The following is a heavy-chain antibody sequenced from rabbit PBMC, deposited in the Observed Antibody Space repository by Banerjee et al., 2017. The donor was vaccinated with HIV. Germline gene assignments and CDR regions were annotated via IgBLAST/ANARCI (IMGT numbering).Heavy chain of an antibody. V-gene: IGHV1S45*01. CDR3: VRVVAGVYFNL. D-gene: IGHD4-1*01. CDR1: GFTLSSYW. CDR2: IYTGDGRT. J-gene: IGHJ4*01. Sequence: QERLEESGGDLVKPEGSLTLTCTASGFTLSSYWMCWVRQAPGKGLEWIACIYTGDGRTWYASWAKGRFTISKTSSTTVTLQMTSLTAADTATYFCVRVVAGVYFNLWGQGTLVTVS.